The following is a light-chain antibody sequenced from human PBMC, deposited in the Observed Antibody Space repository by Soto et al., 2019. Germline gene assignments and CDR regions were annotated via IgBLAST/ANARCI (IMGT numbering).Light chain of an antibody. V-gene: IGLV2-8*01. CDR3: SSYAGSNNYV. CDR2: EVS. Sequence: QSVLTKPPSASGSPGQSVTISCTGTSSDVGGYNYVSWYQQHPGKAPKLMIYEVSKRPSGVPDRFSGSKSGNTAFLTVSGLQAEDEADYYCSSYAGSNNYVFGTGTKVTVL. CDR1: SSDVGGYNY. J-gene: IGLJ1*01.